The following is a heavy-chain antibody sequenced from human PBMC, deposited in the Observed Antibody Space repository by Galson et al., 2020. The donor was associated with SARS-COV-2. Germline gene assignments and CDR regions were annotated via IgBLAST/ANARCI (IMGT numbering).Heavy chain of an antibody. Sequence: HGESLKISCRGSGYTFTNYWISWVRQMPGKGLEFMGRIDPSDSYTNYSPSFEGHVTFSADKSISTAYLHLSSLKASDTAMYYCTRPTAHCTSTSYQRYFDFWGQGSLVTVSS. D-gene: IGHD2-2*01. J-gene: IGHJ4*02. CDR3: TRPTAHCTSTSYQRYFDF. CDR2: IDPSDSYT. V-gene: IGHV5-10-1*01. CDR1: GYTFTNYW.